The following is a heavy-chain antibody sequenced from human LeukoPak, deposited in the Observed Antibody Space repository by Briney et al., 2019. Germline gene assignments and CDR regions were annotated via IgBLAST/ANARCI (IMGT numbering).Heavy chain of an antibody. CDR1: GGYFNNNH. CDR3: ARDRTARDYNSENRFDP. V-gene: IGHV4-39*07. CDR2: FYYDGRT. J-gene: IGHJ5*02. Sequence: PSVTLSLTCTVSGGYFNNNHVWAWLRQPPGAGLEWIGNFYYDGRTDYNPSLESLVTISVDPSNNNFFLNLNSVTAADTAVYFCARDRTARDYNSENRFDPWGQGILVTVSS. D-gene: IGHD5-24*01.